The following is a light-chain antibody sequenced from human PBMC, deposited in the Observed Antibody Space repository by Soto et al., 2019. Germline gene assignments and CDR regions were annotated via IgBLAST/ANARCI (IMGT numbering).Light chain of an antibody. CDR1: QGINSY. CDR3: QQVNSDRIT. CDR2: VAS. Sequence: DIQLTQSPSFLSASVGDGVTISCRASQGINSYLAWYQQKPGKAPKLLIDVASSLQSGVPSRFSGSGSGTQFTLTVTTLQPEDFATYYCQQVNSDRITFGQGTRLEIK. V-gene: IGKV1-9*01. J-gene: IGKJ5*01.